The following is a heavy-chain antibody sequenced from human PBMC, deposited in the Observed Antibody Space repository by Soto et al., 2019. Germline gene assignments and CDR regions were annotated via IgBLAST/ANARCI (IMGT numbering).Heavy chain of an antibody. Sequence: AGGSLRLSCEGSGFTFSDYYMSWIRQVPGKGLEWLSYISTSGSAISYADSVKGRFTISRANAKNSLYLQMNSLTADDTAVYYCARDRGSSSWTDYWGRGTLVTVSS. J-gene: IGHJ4*02. CDR3: ARDRGSSSWTDY. CDR1: GFTFSDYY. D-gene: IGHD6-6*01. CDR2: ISTSGSAI. V-gene: IGHV3-11*01.